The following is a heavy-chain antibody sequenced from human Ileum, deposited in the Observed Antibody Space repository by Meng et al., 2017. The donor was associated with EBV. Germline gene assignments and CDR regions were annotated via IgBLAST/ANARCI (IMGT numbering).Heavy chain of an antibody. V-gene: IGHV1-18*01. Sequence: QVPLLQSGPEVTKPXXPVRVCCKASGYTFGSYGICWVRQAPGQGLEWMGWFVNYVDTYPAPKFQGRVTMTTDTHTNTTFMELRSLTADDTAVYYCASGTPGRSYCDDWGPGTMVTVSS. D-gene: IGHD2-15*01. J-gene: IGHJ4*02. CDR1: GYTFGSYG. CDR3: ASGTPGRSYCDD. CDR2: FVNYVDT.